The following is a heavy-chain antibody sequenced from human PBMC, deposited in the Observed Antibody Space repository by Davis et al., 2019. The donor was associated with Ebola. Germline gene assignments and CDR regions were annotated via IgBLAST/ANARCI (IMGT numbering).Heavy chain of an antibody. D-gene: IGHD3-10*01. CDR3: ASPSRLWFGARHDRKYYGMDV. V-gene: IGHV1-69*06. J-gene: IGHJ6*02. CDR1: GGTFSSYA. Sequence: SVKVSCKASGGTFSSYAISWVRQAPGQGLEWMGGIIPIFGTANYAQKFQGRVTITADKSTSTAYMELSSLRSEDTAVYYCASPSRLWFGARHDRKYYGMDVWGQGTTVTVSS. CDR2: IIPIFGTA.